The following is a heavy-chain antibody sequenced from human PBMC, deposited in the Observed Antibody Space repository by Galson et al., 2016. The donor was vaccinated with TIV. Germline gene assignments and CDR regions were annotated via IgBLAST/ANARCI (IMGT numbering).Heavy chain of an antibody. CDR3: ARDRRFCGNECYLNYYYGMDV. Sequence: SLRLSCAASGFNVSNNYMTWVRQAPGKGLEWVSLTYSGDKTSYSDSVKRRFTISRDDSKTTLYLQMDSLTTQDTAVYYCARDRRFCGNECYLNYYYGMDVWGQGTTVTVSS. J-gene: IGHJ6*02. V-gene: IGHV3-66*02. CDR2: TYSGDKT. D-gene: IGHD2-21*01. CDR1: GFNVSNNY.